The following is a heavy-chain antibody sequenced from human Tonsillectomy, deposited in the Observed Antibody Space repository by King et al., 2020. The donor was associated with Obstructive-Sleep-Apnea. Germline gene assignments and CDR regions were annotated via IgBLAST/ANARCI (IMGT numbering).Heavy chain of an antibody. J-gene: IGHJ4*02. CDR1: GGSISSSSYY. D-gene: IGHD2-21*02. V-gene: IGHV4-39*07. CDR3: ARVQQGVVTALPFDY. Sequence: QLQESGPGLVKPSETLSLTCTVSGGSISSSSYYWGWIRQPPGKGLEWIGSIYYSGSTYYNPSLKSRVTISVDTSKNQFSLKLSSVTAADTAVYYCARVQQGVVTALPFDYWGQGTLVTVSS. CDR2: IYYSGST.